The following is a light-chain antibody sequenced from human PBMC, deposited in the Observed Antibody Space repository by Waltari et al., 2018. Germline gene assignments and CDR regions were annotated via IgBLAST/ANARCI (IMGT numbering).Light chain of an antibody. Sequence: EIVLTQSPATLSVSQGERVTLSCRASQSLYINLAWYQQKPGQAPRLLIYRASPRATGVPPRFSGSGSGTQFTLTISSLQSEDSGVYYCQQDNEWPPITFGQGTRLEIQ. CDR2: RAS. J-gene: IGKJ5*01. V-gene: IGKV3-15*01. CDR3: QQDNEWPPIT. CDR1: QSLYIN.